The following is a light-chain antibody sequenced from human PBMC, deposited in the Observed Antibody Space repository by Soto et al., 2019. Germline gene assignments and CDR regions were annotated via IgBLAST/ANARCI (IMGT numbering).Light chain of an antibody. CDR3: QQYNNWPRT. V-gene: IGKV3-15*01. J-gene: IGKJ1*01. Sequence: EIVRTQSPATLSVSPGERATFSCRASQSVSSNLAWYQQKPGQAPSLLIYGASTRATGIPARFSGSGSGTDFTLTISSLQSEDFAVYYCQQYNNWPRTFGQGTKVEIK. CDR1: QSVSSN. CDR2: GAS.